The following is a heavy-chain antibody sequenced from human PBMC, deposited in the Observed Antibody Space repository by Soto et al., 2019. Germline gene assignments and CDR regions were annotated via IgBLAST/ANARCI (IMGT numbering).Heavy chain of an antibody. CDR3: ASGSAAIGWY. CDR2: IYYSGST. Sequence: PSETLSLTCTVSGGSISSSSYYWGWIRQPPGKGLEWIGSIYYSGSTYYNPSLKSRVTISVDTSKNQFSLKLSSVTAADTAVYSCASGSAAIGWYWGQGTLVTVSS. CDR1: GGSISSSSYY. J-gene: IGHJ4*02. V-gene: IGHV4-39*01. D-gene: IGHD2-2*01.